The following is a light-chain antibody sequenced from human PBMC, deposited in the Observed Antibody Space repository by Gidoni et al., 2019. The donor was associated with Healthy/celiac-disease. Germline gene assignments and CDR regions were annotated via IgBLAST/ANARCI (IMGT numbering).Light chain of an antibody. CDR2: EGS. CDR3: CSYAGSSTSVV. V-gene: IGLV2-23*01. J-gene: IGLJ2*01. CDR1: SSDVGSYNL. Sequence: SAVIQPASVSGTPGQSITISCTGTSSDVGSYNLVSWYQQHPGKAPKLMIYEGSKRPSGVSNRFSGSKSGNTASLTISGLQAEDEADYYCCSYAGSSTSVVFGGGTKLTVL.